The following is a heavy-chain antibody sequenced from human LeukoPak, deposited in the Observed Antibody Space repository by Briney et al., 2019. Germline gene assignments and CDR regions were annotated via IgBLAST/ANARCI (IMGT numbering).Heavy chain of an antibody. CDR1: GGSFSGYY. D-gene: IGHD3-10*01. CDR3: ARFSPRAVQGQNWFDP. CDR2: INHSGST. J-gene: IGHJ5*02. V-gene: IGHV4-34*01. Sequence: SSETLSLTCAVYGGSFSGYYWSWIRQPPGKGLEWIGEINHSGSTNYNPSLKSRVTISVDTSKNQFSLKLSSVTAADTAVYYCARFSPRAVQGQNWFDPWGQGTLVTVSS.